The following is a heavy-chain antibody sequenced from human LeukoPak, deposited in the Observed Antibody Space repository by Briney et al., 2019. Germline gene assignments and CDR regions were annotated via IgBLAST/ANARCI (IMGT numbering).Heavy chain of an antibody. V-gene: IGHV3-21*01. J-gene: IGHJ6*02. Sequence: SGGSLRLSCAASGFTFSSYSMNWVRQAPGKGLEWVSSISSSSSYIYYADSVKGRFTITRDNAKNSLYLQMNSLRAEDTAVYYCARPPRDYNNYYYYGMDVWGQGTTVTVSS. CDR3: ARPPRDYNNYYYYGMDV. D-gene: IGHD4-11*01. CDR2: ISSSSSYI. CDR1: GFTFSSYS.